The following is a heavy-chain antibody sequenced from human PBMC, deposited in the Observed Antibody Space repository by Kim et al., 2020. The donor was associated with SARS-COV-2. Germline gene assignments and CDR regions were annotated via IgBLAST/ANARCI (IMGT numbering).Heavy chain of an antibody. V-gene: IGHV3-23*01. J-gene: IGHJ4*02. CDR3: AKKELYCSSTSCYPDY. CDR2: ISGSGGST. D-gene: IGHD2-2*01. CDR1: GFTFSSYA. Sequence: GGSLRLSCAASGFTFSSYAMSWVRQAPGKGLEWVSAISGSGGSTYYADSVKGRFTISRDNSKNTLYLQMNSLRAEDTAVYYCAKKELYCSSTSCYPDYWGQGTLVTVSS.